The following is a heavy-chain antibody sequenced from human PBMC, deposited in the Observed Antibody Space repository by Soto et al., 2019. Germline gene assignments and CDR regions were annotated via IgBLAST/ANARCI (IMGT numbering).Heavy chain of an antibody. CDR3: ARGVGSGTYYNQYNWFDP. Sequence: GGSLRLSCAASGFTFSSYGMHWVRQAPGKGLEWVAVISYDGSNKYYADSVKGRFTISRDNSKNTLYLQMNSLRAEDTAVYYCARGVGSGTYYNQYNWFDPWGQGTLVTVS. CDR2: ISYDGSNK. D-gene: IGHD3-10*01. J-gene: IGHJ5*02. CDR1: GFTFSSYG. V-gene: IGHV3-30*03.